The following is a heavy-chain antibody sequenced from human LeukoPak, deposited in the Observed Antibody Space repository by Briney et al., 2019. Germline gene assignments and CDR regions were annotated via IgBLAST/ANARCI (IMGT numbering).Heavy chain of an antibody. V-gene: IGHV3-48*03. CDR3: ARAQQWLVLDY. J-gene: IGHJ4*02. CDR1: GFTFRSYE. CDR2: ISSSGSTI. D-gene: IGHD6-19*01. Sequence: GGSLRLSCADSGFTFRSYEMNWVRQAPGKGLEWVSYISSSGSTIYYADSVKGRFTISRDNAKNSLYLQMNSLRAEDTAVYYCARAQQWLVLDYWGQGTLVTVSS.